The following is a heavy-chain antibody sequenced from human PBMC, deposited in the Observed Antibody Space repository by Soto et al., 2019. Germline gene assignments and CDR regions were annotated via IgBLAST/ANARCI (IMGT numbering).Heavy chain of an antibody. CDR1: GFVFNGYG. V-gene: IGHV3-30*18. CDR3: AKEIDTSGWSDAFDI. CDR2: ISYDGSYI. J-gene: IGHJ3*02. Sequence: QVQLVESGGGVVQPRRSLRLSCAGSGFVFNGYGMHWVRQAPGKGLEWVALISYDGSYIYYGDSVKGRFTISRDNSKNTMYLHMNSLRPEDTAVYYCAKEIDTSGWSDAFDIWGHGTVVSVSP. D-gene: IGHD6-19*01.